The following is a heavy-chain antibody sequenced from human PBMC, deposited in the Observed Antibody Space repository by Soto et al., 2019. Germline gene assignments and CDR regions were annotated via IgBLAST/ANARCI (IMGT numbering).Heavy chain of an antibody. CDR2: IRSKSYGGTT. Sequence: SLRLSCTTSGFTFGDNAMSWVRQAPGKGLEWVGFIRSKSYGGTTDYAASVKGRFTISRDDSRSIAYLQMNSLKTEDTAVYYCTRAAIDRTGTTHYYYGMDVWGQGTTVTV. J-gene: IGHJ6*02. V-gene: IGHV3-49*04. CDR1: GFTFGDNA. D-gene: IGHD1-1*01. CDR3: TRAAIDRTGTTHYYYGMDV.